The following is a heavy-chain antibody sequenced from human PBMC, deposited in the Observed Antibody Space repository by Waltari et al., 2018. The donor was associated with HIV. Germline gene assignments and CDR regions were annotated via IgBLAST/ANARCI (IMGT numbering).Heavy chain of an antibody. J-gene: IGHJ4*02. D-gene: IGHD3-22*01. CDR3: ARGDYYFDSSGYYRYPDY. Sequence: QEQLVESGGGLVKPGGSLRLSCAASGFTFSDYYMSWIRRAPGKELEWVSHISSSGSTKYYTDAVKGRFTISRDNAKNSLYLQMNSLRAEDTAVYYCARGDYYFDSSGYYRYPDYWGQGTLVTVS. CDR2: ISSSGSTK. CDR1: GFTFSDYY. V-gene: IGHV3-11*04.